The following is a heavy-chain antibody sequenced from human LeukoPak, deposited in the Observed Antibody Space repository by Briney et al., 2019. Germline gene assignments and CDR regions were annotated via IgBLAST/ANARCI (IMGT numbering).Heavy chain of an antibody. CDR3: AKEGPGVQIVVADY. V-gene: IGHV3-23*01. D-gene: IGHD2-15*01. Sequence: PGGSLRLSCAASGFTVSSNYMSWVRQAPGKGLEWVSAISGSGGSTYYADSVKGRFTISRDNSKNTLYLQMNSLRAEDTAVYYCAKEGPGVQIVVADYWGQGTLVTVSS. J-gene: IGHJ4*02. CDR2: ISGSGGST. CDR1: GFTVSSNY.